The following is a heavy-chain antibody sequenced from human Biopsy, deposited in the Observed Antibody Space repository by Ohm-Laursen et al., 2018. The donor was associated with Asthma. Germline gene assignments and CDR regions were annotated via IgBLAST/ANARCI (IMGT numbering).Heavy chain of an antibody. V-gene: IGHV4-34*01. D-gene: IGHD1-14*01. CDR1: GGYLTGHY. J-gene: IGHJ5*02. Sequence: SETLSLTCTVYGGYLTGHYWNWMRPPPGKGLEWIGEIDQSGYTNYNPSLKSRVTISADTSKNPFHLNLSSVTAADTAVYFCARAAITGIRGWFDPWGQGTQVTVSS. CDR2: IDQSGYT. CDR3: ARAAITGIRGWFDP.